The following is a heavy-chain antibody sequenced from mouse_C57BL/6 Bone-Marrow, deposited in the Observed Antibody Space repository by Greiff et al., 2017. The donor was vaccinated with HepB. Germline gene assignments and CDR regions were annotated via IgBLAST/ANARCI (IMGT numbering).Heavy chain of an antibody. J-gene: IGHJ1*03. CDR2: SRNKANDYTT. Sequence: EVKLMESGGGLVQSGRSLRLSCATSGFTFSDFYMEWVRQAPGKGLEWIAASRNKANDYTTEYSASVKGRFIVSRDTYQSILYLQMNALRAEDTAIYYCARDAGDYDGYWYFDVWGTGTTVTVSS. CDR1: GFTFSDFY. D-gene: IGHD2-4*01. CDR3: ARDAGDYDGYWYFDV. V-gene: IGHV7-1*01.